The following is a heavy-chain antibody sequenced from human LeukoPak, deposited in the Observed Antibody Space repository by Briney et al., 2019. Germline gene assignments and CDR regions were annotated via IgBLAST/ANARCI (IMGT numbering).Heavy chain of an antibody. V-gene: IGHV3-9*01. J-gene: IGHJ4*02. Sequence: QAGGSLRLSCAASGFTFDDYAMHWVRQAPGKGLEWVSGINWNSGSIGYADSVKGRFTISRDNAKNTLYLQMNSLRAEDTAVYYCARDLAFAEDWIFGAVDYWGQGTLVTVSS. CDR1: GFTFDDYA. CDR3: ARDLAFAEDWIFGAVDY. D-gene: IGHD3-3*01. CDR2: INWNSGSI.